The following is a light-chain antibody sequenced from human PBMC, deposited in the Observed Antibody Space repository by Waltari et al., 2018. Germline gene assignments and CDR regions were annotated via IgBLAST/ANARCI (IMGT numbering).Light chain of an antibody. J-gene: IGLJ3*02. CDR3: AAWDDSLNGRV. CDR1: SSNIGSNT. CDR2: SNT. Sequence: QSVLTQPPSASGTPGQRVTISCSGSSSNIGSNTVNWYQQLPGPAPKLPIYSNTQRPSGVPDRFSGSKSGTSASLAISGLQSEDGADYYCAAWDDSLNGRVFGGGTKLTVL. V-gene: IGLV1-44*01.